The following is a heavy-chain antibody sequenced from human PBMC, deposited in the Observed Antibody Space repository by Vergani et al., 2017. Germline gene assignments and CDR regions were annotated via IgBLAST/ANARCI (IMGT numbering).Heavy chain of an antibody. D-gene: IGHD3-22*01. CDR1: GFTFDDYA. CDR3: AKDISSSGTGDAFDI. V-gene: IGHV3-43D*04. Sequence: EVQLVESGGVVVQPGGSLRLSCAASGFTFDDYAMHWVRQAPGKGLEWVSLISWDGGSTYYADSVKGRFTISRDNSKNSLYLQMNSLRAEDTALYYCAKDISSSGTGDAFDIWGQGTMVTVSS. J-gene: IGHJ3*02. CDR2: ISWDGGST.